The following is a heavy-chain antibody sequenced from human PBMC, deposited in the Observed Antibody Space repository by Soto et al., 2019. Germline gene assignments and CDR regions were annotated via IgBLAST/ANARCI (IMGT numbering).Heavy chain of an antibody. V-gene: IGHV2-5*02. Sequence: QITLKESGPTLVKPTQTLTLTCTFSGFSLNTRGVGVGWIRQPPGKALEWLALISWDGEKRYSPSLKSRLTITKDTAESQVVLTMTNMDPVDTATYSCAHGRGDLLTGHYYFDYWGQGTLVTVSS. CDR3: AHGRGDLLTGHYYFDY. CDR1: GFSLNTRGVG. CDR2: ISWDGEK. J-gene: IGHJ4*02. D-gene: IGHD3-9*01.